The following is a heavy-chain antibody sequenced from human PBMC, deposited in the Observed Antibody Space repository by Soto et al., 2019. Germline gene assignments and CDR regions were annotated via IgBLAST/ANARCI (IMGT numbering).Heavy chain of an antibody. J-gene: IGHJ6*03. CDR2: ISAYNGNT. CDR1: GYTFTSYG. CDR3: ARGVPAAISTYYDFWSGSRGDYYYYYMDV. D-gene: IGHD3-3*01. V-gene: IGHV1-18*01. Sequence: GASVKVSCKASGYTFTSYGISWVRQAPGQGLEWMGWISAYNGNTNYAQKLQGRVTMTTDTSTSTAYMELRSLRSVDTAVYYCARGVPAAISTYYDFWSGSRGDYYYYYMDVWGKGTTVTVSS.